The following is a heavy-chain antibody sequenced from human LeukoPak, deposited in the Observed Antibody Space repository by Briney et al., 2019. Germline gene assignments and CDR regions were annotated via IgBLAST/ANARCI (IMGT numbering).Heavy chain of an antibody. Sequence: PSETLSLTCTVSGGSISYYYWSWIRQPPGKGLEWIGYIYYSGNTNYNPSLKSRVTISVDTSKNQFSLKLSSVTAADTAVYYCARGHHYYDSSGLVYWGQGTLVTVSS. CDR2: IYYSGNT. CDR1: GGSISYYY. CDR3: ARGHHYYDSSGLVY. J-gene: IGHJ4*02. D-gene: IGHD3-22*01. V-gene: IGHV4-59*01.